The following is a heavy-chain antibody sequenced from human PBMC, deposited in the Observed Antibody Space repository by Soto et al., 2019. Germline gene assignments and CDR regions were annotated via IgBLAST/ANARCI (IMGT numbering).Heavy chain of an antibody. Sequence: QVQLQESGPGLVKPSETLSLTCTVSGGSVSSGDYYWSWIRQPPGKGLEWIGYIYYGGSTNHTPSLMRRVSISVDTSQNQFSLKLNSVTAADTSVYYCARSPVDTYMITWVAPWGQGTVVTVSS. D-gene: IGHD3-16*01. CDR3: ARSPVDTYMITWVAP. CDR2: IYYGGST. V-gene: IGHV4-61*08. J-gene: IGHJ5*02. CDR1: GGSVSSGDYY.